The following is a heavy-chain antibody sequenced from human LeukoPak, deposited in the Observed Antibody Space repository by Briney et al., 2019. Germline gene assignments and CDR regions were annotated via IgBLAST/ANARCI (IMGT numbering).Heavy chain of an antibody. V-gene: IGHV1-2*02. Sequence: ASVKVSCKASGYTFTGYYMHWVRQAPGQGLEWMGWINPNSGGTNYEQKFQGRVTMTRDTSISTAYMELSRLRSDDTAVYYCARDDLGRYDLGKDYWGQGTLVTVSS. CDR2: INPNSGGT. CDR3: ARDDLGRYDLGKDY. D-gene: IGHD5-12*01. CDR1: GYTFTGYY. J-gene: IGHJ4*02.